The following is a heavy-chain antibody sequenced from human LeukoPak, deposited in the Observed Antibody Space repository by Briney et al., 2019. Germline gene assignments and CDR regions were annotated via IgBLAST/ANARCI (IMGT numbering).Heavy chain of an antibody. CDR3: ASLVVTDDWAFDI. V-gene: IGHV3-74*01. Sequence: GGSLRLSCAASGFAFSRYWMHWIRQAPGKGLVWVSAIYTDGTTKRYADSVKGRFTISRDNAKNTLYLQMNSLSVEDTAVYYCASLVVTDDWAFDIWGQGTKVTVSS. CDR2: IYTDGTTK. J-gene: IGHJ3*02. CDR1: GFAFSRYW. D-gene: IGHD2-21*02.